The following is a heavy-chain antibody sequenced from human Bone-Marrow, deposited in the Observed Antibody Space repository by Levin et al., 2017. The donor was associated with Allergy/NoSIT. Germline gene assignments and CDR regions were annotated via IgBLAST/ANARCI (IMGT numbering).Heavy chain of an antibody. CDR2: ISYSESA. CDR3: ARSTGVVSDY. J-gene: IGHJ4*02. D-gene: IGHD3-3*01. Sequence: SETLSLTCTISNGSVTSGTYYWSWIRQSPGTGLEWIGYISYSESANYNPSLKSRVTISVGTAKNQFSLRLASVTAADTAVYFCARSTGVVSDYWGQGTLVTVSS. V-gene: IGHV4-61*01. CDR1: NGSVTSGTYY.